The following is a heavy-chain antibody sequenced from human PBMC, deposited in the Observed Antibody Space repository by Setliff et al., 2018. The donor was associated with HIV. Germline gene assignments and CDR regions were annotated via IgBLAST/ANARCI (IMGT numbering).Heavy chain of an antibody. CDR3: ARHPLDY. J-gene: IGHJ4*02. CDR1: GFSVSNYY. Sequence: PGGSLRLSCAASGFSVSNYYMAWVRQAPGKGLEWISYISTTASHIYYADSVKGRFTISRDSAKNSLYLEMNGLRPEDTAVYYCARHPLDYWGRGTLVTVSS. CDR2: ISTTASHI. V-gene: IGHV3-11*04.